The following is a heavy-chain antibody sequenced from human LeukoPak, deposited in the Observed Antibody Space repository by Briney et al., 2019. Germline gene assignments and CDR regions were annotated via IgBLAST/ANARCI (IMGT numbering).Heavy chain of an antibody. J-gene: IGHJ4*02. CDR3: TTAEYYGSGSTYFDY. CDR2: IKSKTDGGTT. Sequence: GGSLRLSCAASGFTFSNAWMSWVRQAPGKGLEWVGRIKSKTDGGTTDYAAPVKGRFTISRDDSKNTLYLQMNSLKTEDTAVYYCTTAEYYGSGSTYFDYWGQGTLVTVSS. D-gene: IGHD3-10*01. V-gene: IGHV3-15*01. CDR1: GFTFSNAW.